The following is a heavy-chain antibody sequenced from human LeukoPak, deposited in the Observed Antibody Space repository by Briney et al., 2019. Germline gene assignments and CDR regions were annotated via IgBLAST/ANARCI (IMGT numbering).Heavy chain of an antibody. J-gene: IGHJ4*02. D-gene: IGHD3-16*02. CDR3: ARGDYVWGSYRYPIDY. CDR1: GYTFTSYD. V-gene: IGHV1-8*01. CDR2: MNPNSGNT. Sequence: ASVKVSCKASGYTFTSYDINWVRQATGQGLEWMGWMNPNSGNTGYAQKFQGRVTMTRNTSISTAYMELSSLRSEDTAVYYCARGDYVWGSYRYPIDYWGQGTLVTVSS.